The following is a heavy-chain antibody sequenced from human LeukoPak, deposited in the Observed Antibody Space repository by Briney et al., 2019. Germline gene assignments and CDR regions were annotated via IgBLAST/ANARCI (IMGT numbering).Heavy chain of an antibody. J-gene: IGHJ4*02. CDR1: GFTFSSYC. CDR3: GRRRGMGSLDY. V-gene: IGHV3-7*03. CDR2: IKQDGSEK. Sequence: PGGSLRLSCAASGFTFSSYCMSWVRQAPGKGLEWVANIKQDGSEKNCVDSVRGRFTISRDNAQNSLYLQMNSLRAEDTAVYYCGRRRGMGSLDYWGQGTLVTVSS. D-gene: IGHD2-8*01.